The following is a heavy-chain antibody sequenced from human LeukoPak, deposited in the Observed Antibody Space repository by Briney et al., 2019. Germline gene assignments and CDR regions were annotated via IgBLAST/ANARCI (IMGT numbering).Heavy chain of an antibody. CDR1: GFSVNSNF. Sequence: PGGSLRLSCAASGFSVNSNFMIWVRQAPGKGLEWVSVIYRGGNTYYADSVKGRFTISRDNSKNTLYLQMNSLRAEDTAVYYCAKGRLSLGYCSSTSCSSWFDPWGQGTLVTVSS. CDR3: AKGRLSLGYCSSTSCSSWFDP. V-gene: IGHV3-53*01. CDR2: IYRGGNT. D-gene: IGHD2-2*01. J-gene: IGHJ5*02.